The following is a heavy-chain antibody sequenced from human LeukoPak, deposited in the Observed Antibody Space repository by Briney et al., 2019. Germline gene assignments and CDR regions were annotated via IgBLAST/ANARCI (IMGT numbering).Heavy chain of an antibody. J-gene: IGHJ4*02. D-gene: IGHD5-18*01. CDR1: GFPFETNT. Sequence: GGSLRLSCATSGFPFETNTMSWVRQAPGKGLEWVATIGNTETFYADSVTGRFTISRDNSKNTVNLQMNRLRVEDTAIYYCAKDWIQFNRVFDCFDSWGQGTLVTVSS. V-gene: IGHV3-23*01. CDR3: AKDWIQFNRVFDCFDS. CDR2: IGNTET.